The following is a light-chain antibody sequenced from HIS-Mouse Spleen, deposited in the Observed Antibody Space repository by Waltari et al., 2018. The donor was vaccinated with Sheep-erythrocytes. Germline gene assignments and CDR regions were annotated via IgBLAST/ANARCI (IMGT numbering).Light chain of an antibody. Sequence: QSALTQPRSVSGSPGQSVTISCTGTSSDVGGYNYVSWYQQHPGKAPKLLSYAVSKPPSGVPDRFSGSKSGNTASLTISGLQAEDEADYYCCSYAGSYNHVFATGTKVTVL. CDR2: AVS. CDR1: SSDVGGYNY. V-gene: IGLV2-11*01. CDR3: CSYAGSYNHV. J-gene: IGLJ1*01.